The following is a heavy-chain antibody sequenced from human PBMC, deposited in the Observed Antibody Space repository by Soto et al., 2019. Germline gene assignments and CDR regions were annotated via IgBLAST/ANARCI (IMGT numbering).Heavy chain of an antibody. CDR3: ARPRWTSCSGGSGYFDY. CDR1: GFAFTSYP. J-gene: IGHJ4*02. D-gene: IGHD2-15*01. CDR2: ISGSGSAT. V-gene: IGHV3-23*01. Sequence: QLLESGGGLGQPGGSLRLSCAASGFAFTSYPMGWVRQAPGKGLEWVSVISGSGSATYYADSVRGRFTISRYNTKNRLYRQTNRLRAEETAVYACARPRWTSCSGGSGYFDYWGLGTLVTVSS.